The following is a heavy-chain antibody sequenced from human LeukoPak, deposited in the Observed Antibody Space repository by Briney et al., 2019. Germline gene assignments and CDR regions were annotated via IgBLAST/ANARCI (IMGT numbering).Heavy chain of an antibody. D-gene: IGHD6-19*01. J-gene: IGHJ4*02. CDR3: ARDSAVAGSFDY. CDR1: GYTFTNYG. V-gene: IGHV1-18*01. CDR2: ISAYNRDT. Sequence: GASVKVSCKTSGYTFTNYGVTWVRQAPGQGLEWMGWISAYNRDTNYAQILQGRVTMTTDTSASTVYMELRSLTSDDTAVYYCARDSAVAGSFDYWGQGTLVTVSS.